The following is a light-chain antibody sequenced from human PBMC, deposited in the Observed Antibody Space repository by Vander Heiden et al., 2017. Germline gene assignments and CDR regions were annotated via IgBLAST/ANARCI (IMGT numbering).Light chain of an antibody. V-gene: IGKV3-11*01. CDR1: QSVSSY. CDR3: QQRSNWLT. Sequence: ELVLTQSPAPLSLSPGERATLSCRASQSVSSYVAWYQQKPGQAPRLLIYEASNSATGIPARFSGSGSGTDFTLTISSLEPEDFAVYYCQQRSNWLTFGGGTKVEIK. CDR2: EAS. J-gene: IGKJ4*01.